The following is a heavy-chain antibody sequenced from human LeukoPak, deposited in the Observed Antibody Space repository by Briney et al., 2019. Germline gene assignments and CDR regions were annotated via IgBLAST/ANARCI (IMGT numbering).Heavy chain of an antibody. V-gene: IGHV1-18*01. Sequence: ASVKVSCKASGYTFTSYDINWVRQAAGQGLEWMGFMNPDSGNTNYAQRLQGGVTMTTDTSTSTAYMELRSLRSDDTAVYYCARDRSYDILTGYLTNTFDYWGQGTLVTVSS. CDR2: MNPDSGNT. CDR3: ARDRSYDILTGYLTNTFDY. D-gene: IGHD3-9*01. CDR1: GYTFTSYD. J-gene: IGHJ4*02.